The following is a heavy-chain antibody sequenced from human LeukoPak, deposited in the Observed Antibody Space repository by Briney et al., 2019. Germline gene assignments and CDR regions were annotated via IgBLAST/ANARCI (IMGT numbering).Heavy chain of an antibody. CDR3: ARARRDSSGYYFFDY. J-gene: IGHJ4*02. V-gene: IGHV3-53*01. CDR1: GFTVSSNY. CDR2: IYSGGST. Sequence: GGSLRLSCAASGFTVSSNYMSWVRQAPGKGLEWVSVIYSGGSTNYADSVKGRFTISRDNSKNTLYLQMNSLRAEDTALYYCARARRDSSGYYFFDYWGQGTLVTVSS. D-gene: IGHD3-22*01.